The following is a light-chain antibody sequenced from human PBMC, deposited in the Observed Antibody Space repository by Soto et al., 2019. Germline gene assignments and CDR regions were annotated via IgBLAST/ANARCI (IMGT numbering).Light chain of an antibody. V-gene: IGLV1-40*01. Sequence: QPVLTQPPSVSGAPGQRVTISCTGSNSNIGAGSDVHWYQQLPGTAPKPLIYGNTYRPSGVPDRFSGSKSGTSASLAITGLQAEDEADYYCQTYDTSLSGWVFGGGTKLTVL. J-gene: IGLJ3*02. CDR1: NSNIGAGSD. CDR2: GNT. CDR3: QTYDTSLSGWV.